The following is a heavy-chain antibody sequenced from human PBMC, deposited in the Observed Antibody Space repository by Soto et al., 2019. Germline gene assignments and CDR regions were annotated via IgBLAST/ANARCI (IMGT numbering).Heavy chain of an antibody. D-gene: IGHD2-8*01. V-gene: IGHV3-48*02. CDR3: ARAYLRGGYGMDV. Sequence: VQLVESGGGLVQPGGSLRLSCAASGFTFSSHSMNWVRQAPGKGLEWVSYVSFSSKNIFYADSVKGRFTISRDNAKNSLSLQTNSLRDEDTAVYFCARAYLRGGYGMDVWGQGTTVTVSS. J-gene: IGHJ6*02. CDR2: VSFSSKNI. CDR1: GFTFSSHS.